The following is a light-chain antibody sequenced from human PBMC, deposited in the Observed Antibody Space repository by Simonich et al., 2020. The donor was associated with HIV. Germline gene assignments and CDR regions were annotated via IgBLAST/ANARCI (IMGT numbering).Light chain of an antibody. J-gene: IGLJ2*01. Sequence: QSALTQPASVSGSPGQSITISCTGTSSDVGGYNYVSWYQQHPGKAPKLLIHDVTQGPSGVSNRFSGSKSDKTASLTISGLQAEDEADYYCSSFTSSSTVVFGGGTKLTVL. CDR2: DVT. CDR3: SSFTSSSTVV. CDR1: SSDVGGYNY. V-gene: IGLV2-14*03.